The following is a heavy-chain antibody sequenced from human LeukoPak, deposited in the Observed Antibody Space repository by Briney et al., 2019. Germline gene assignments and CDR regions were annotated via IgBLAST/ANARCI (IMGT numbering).Heavy chain of an antibody. CDR3: ARGFGDLDYYYGMDV. Sequence: ASVKVSCKASGYMFRNYGIVWVRQAPGQGPEWMGWISVYNDDTYYAQTFHGRVTMTTDTLTPKAYMKLTRPRSADTDVYYCARGFGDLDYYYGMDVWGTGTTVTVFS. CDR1: GYMFRNYG. D-gene: IGHD3-10*01. J-gene: IGHJ6*04. V-gene: IGHV1-18*01. CDR2: ISVYNDDT.